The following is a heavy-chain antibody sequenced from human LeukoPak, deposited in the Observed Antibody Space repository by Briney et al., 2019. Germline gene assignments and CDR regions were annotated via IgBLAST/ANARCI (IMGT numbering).Heavy chain of an antibody. CDR2: ISASGLMT. CDR3: AKDRSIGTYYTFDH. Sequence: GGSLRLSCAASGFTFTNYAMTWVRQAPGKGLEWVSSISASGLMTYYADSVKGRFTVSRDDSKNSLYLQMSSLTAADTAVYYCAKDRSIGTYYTFDHWGQGTLVTVSS. D-gene: IGHD1-26*01. CDR1: GFTFTNYA. V-gene: IGHV3-23*01. J-gene: IGHJ4*02.